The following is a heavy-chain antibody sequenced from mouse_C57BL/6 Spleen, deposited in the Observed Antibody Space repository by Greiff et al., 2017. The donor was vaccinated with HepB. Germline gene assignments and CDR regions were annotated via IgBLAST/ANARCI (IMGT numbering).Heavy chain of an antibody. CDR1: GFNIKDYY. Sequence: EVQLQESGAELVRPGASVKLSCTASGFNIKDYYMHWVKQRPEQGLEWIGRIDPEDGDTEYAPKFQGKATMTADTSSNTAYLQLSSLTSADTAVYYCTTWSAYGSSYYAMDYWGQGTSVTVSS. V-gene: IGHV14-1*01. D-gene: IGHD1-1*01. J-gene: IGHJ4*01. CDR3: TTWSAYGSSYYAMDY. CDR2: IDPEDGDT.